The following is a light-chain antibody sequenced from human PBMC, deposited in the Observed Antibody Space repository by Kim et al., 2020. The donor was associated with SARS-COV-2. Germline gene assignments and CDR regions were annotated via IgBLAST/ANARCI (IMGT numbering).Light chain of an antibody. V-gene: IGKV3D-15*01. CDR2: DAS. J-gene: IGKJ1*01. CDR3: QHYHKWPPWT. CDR1: QSVDTD. Sequence: SPGDRVTLSCRASQSVDTDIAWYQQKPGQPPRLLSYDASTRATGVADTFRGSGSGTEFTLTISSLQSEDLAVYYCQHYHKWPPWTFGRGTKVDIK.